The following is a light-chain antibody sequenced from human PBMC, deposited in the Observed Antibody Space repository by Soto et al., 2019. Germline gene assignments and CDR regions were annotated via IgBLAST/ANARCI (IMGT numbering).Light chain of an antibody. V-gene: IGKV1-6*01. CDR3: LQDYNYPYT. CDR2: AAS. J-gene: IGKJ2*01. Sequence: AVQMTQSPSSLSASVGDRVTITCRASQGIGNELGWYQQKPGRAPKLLIYAASNLHSGVPSRFSGSGSGTDFTLTINSLQPEDFATYYCLQDYNYPYTFGQGTKLEIK. CDR1: QGIGNE.